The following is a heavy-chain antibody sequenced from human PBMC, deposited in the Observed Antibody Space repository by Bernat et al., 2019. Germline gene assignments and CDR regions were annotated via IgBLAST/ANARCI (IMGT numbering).Heavy chain of an antibody. V-gene: IGHV3-69-1*01. J-gene: IGHJ4*02. CDR1: GFSFSTFS. CDR2: ILPGGHP. Sequence: EVQLLESGGDLVQPGGSLRLSCAASGFSFSTFSMNWVRQAPGKGLEWVSSILPGGHPEYAESGTGRFTISSDNAQNTLFLQMNSLRAEDTAVYYCARAGYYHDFSGYFHWGQGTLVTVSA. D-gene: IGHD3-22*01. CDR3: ARAGYYHDFSGYFH.